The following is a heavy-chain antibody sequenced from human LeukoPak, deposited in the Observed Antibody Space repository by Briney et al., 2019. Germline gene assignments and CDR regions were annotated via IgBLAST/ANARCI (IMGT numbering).Heavy chain of an antibody. CDR2: IYPGDSDT. V-gene: IGHV5-51*01. Sequence: GESLKISCKGSGYSFTSYWIGWVRQMPGKGLEWMGIIYPGDSDTRYSPSFQGQVTISADKSISTAYLQWSSLKASDTAMYYCARHKAYCGGDCYSGYYYYGMDVWGQGTTVTVSS. CDR3: ARHKAYCGGDCYSGYYYYGMDV. J-gene: IGHJ6*02. CDR1: GYSFTSYW. D-gene: IGHD2-21*02.